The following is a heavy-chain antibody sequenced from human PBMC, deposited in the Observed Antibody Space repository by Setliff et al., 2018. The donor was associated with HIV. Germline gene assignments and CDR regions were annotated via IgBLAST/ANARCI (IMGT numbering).Heavy chain of an antibody. J-gene: IGHJ3*02. CDR1: GGSITSYQ. CDR2: IYHSGST. Sequence: SETLSLTCSVSGGSITSYQWSWIRQPPGKGLEWIGYIYHSGSTNHNKYNPSLKSRVTMSGDTSKNQFSLKLTSVTAADTAVYYCARDLDYDTRASDAFDIWGQGTMVTV. D-gene: IGHD3-22*01. V-gene: IGHV4-59*01. CDR3: ARDLDYDTRASDAFDI.